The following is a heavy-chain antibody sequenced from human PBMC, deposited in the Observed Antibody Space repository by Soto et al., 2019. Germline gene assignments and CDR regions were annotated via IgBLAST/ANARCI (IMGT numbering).Heavy chain of an antibody. J-gene: IGHJ5*02. V-gene: IGHV3-30-3*01. CDR1: GFTFSSYA. CDR2: ISYDGSNK. D-gene: IGHD3-22*01. CDR3: ARVGDSSGYYRNWFDP. Sequence: QVQLVESGGGVVQPGRSLRLSCAASGFTFSSYAMHWVRQAPGKGLEWVAVISYDGSNKYYADSVKGRFTISRDNSKNTLDLQMNSLRAEDTAVYYCARVGDSSGYYRNWFDPWGQGTLVTVSS.